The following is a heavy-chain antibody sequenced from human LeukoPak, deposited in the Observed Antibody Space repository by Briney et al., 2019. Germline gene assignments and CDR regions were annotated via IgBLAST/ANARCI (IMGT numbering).Heavy chain of an antibody. V-gene: IGHV4-34*01. CDR3: ARAPPRYSSSWYLTRGWFDP. Sequence: PSETLSLTRAVYGGSYSGYYWSWIRQPPGKGVEWIGEINHSGSTNYNPSLKSRVTISVDTSKNQFSLKLSSVTAADTAVYYCARAPPRYSSSWYLTRGWFDPWGQGTLVTVSS. CDR1: GGSYSGYY. CDR2: INHSGST. D-gene: IGHD6-13*01. J-gene: IGHJ5*02.